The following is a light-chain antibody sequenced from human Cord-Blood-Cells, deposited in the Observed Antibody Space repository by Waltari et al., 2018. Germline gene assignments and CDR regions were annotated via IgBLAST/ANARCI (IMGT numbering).Light chain of an antibody. CDR3: SSYAGSNNLV. V-gene: IGLV2-8*01. CDR1: SSDVGGYNY. CDR2: EVS. J-gene: IGLJ3*02. Sequence: QSALTQPPSASGSPGQSVTISCTGTSSDVGGYNYVSWYQQHPGKAPKLMIYEVSKRPAGVPVPFSGSKSGNTASLTVSGLQAEDEADYYCSSYAGSNNLVFGGGTKLTVL.